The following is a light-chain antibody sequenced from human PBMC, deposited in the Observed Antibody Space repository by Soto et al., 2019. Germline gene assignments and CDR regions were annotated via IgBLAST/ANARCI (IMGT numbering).Light chain of an antibody. CDR2: AAS. Sequence: DIQLPQFPSFLSASVGDRVTVTCRASQGISNYLAWYQQKPGKAPKLLIYAASTLESGVPSRFSGSGSGTEFSLTITSLQPEDFATYYCQQLNSYPLTFGPGTKVDIK. CDR3: QQLNSYPLT. V-gene: IGKV1-9*01. CDR1: QGISNY. J-gene: IGKJ3*01.